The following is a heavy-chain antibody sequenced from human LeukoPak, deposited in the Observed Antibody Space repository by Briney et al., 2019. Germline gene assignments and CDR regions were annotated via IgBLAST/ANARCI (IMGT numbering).Heavy chain of an antibody. V-gene: IGHV1-46*01. CDR3: ARGAVDY. D-gene: IGHD6-25*01. CDR2: INPSGGST. Sequence: GASVKVSCKASRYTLTIYNMHWGRQAPGQGLEWMGIINPSGGSTSYAQKFQGRVTMTRDTSTSTVYMELSSLRSEDTAVYYCARGAVDYWGQGTLVTVSS. J-gene: IGHJ4*02. CDR1: RYTLTIYN.